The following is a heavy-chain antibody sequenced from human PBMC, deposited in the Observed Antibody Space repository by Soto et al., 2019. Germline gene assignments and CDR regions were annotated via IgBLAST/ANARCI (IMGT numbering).Heavy chain of an antibody. CDR1: GFTFSSYG. V-gene: IGHV3-30*03. CDR3: ARGYTSGYPSNWFDP. Sequence: QVQLVESGGGVVQPGRSLRLSCAASGFTFSSYGMHWVRQAPGKGLEWVAVISYDGSKKYYADSVKGRFTISRDNSKNPLYRQVDSRIVEDTAEYYCARGYTSGYPSNWFDPWGQGTLVTVCS. D-gene: IGHD3-3*01. J-gene: IGHJ5*02. CDR2: ISYDGSKK.